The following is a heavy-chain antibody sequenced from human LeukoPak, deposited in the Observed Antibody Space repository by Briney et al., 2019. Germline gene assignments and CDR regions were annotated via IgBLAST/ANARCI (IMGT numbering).Heavy chain of an antibody. CDR2: INTNTGNP. Sequence: ASVKVSCKASGYTFTRYTMNWVRQAPGQGLEWMGWINTNTGNPTYAQGFTGRFVFSLDTSVSTAYLQISSLKAEDTAVYYCAIRQISGSYCLNYWGQGTLVTVSS. CDR3: AIRQISGSYCLNY. CDR1: GYTFTRYT. V-gene: IGHV7-4-1*02. J-gene: IGHJ4*02. D-gene: IGHD1-26*01.